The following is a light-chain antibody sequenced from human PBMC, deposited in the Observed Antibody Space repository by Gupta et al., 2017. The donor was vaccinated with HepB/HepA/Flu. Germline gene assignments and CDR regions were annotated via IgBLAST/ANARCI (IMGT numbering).Light chain of an antibody. J-gene: IGKJ1*01. CDR3: QQYGGSPRT. CDR2: GAS. Sequence: EIVLTQSPDTLSLSPGERATLSCRASQSVAGSNLAWYQQKPGQAPRLLVYGASTRATAIPDRFSGSGSGTDFTLTISRLEPEDFAVYYCQQYGGSPRTFGQGTKVEIK. V-gene: IGKV3-20*01. CDR1: QSVAGSN.